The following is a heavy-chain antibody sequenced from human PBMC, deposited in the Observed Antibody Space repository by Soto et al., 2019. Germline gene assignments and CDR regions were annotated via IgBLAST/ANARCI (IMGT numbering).Heavy chain of an antibody. CDR2: IYHSGTT. D-gene: IGHD3-10*01. V-gene: IGHV4-38-2*01. J-gene: IGHJ4*02. CDR1: GDSISSGYY. Sequence: SETLSLTCAVSGDSISSGYYWAWIRQPPGKGLEWIGSIYHSGTTYYNPSLKSRVTISVDTSKNQFSLKLTYVTAADTAVYYCARWASYWGQGMLVTVSS. CDR3: ARWASY.